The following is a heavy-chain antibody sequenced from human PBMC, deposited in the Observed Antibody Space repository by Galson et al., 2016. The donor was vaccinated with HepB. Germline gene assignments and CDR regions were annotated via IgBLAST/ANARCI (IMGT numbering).Heavy chain of an antibody. CDR2: FYTRGST. V-gene: IGHV4-61*02. J-gene: IGHJ6*03. CDR3: ARGNVGTTINYYYQMDV. Sequence: TLSLTCTVSGGSISSGSYYWSWIRQPAGKGLEWIGRFYTRGSTNYKPSLKGRVTISVDRSKNQFSLKVNSVTAADTAVYFCARGNVGTTINYYYQMDVWGKGTTVTVSS. CDR1: GGSISSGSYY. D-gene: IGHD1-26*01.